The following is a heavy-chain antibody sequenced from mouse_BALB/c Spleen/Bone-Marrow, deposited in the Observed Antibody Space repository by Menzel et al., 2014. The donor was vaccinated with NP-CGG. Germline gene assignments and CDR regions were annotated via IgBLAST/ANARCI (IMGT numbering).Heavy chain of an antibody. CDR1: GFDFSRYW. V-gene: IGHV4-1*02. CDR3: AKNYYYGYVAY. D-gene: IGHD1-2*01. J-gene: IGHJ3*01. CDR2: INPASSTI. Sequence: SGGGLVQPGGSLKLSCAASGFDFSRYWMAWVRQAPGKGLERIGEINPASSTINYTPSLKDKFIISRDNAKNTLYLQMSKVRSEDTALYYCAKNYYYGYVAYWGQGTLVTVSA.